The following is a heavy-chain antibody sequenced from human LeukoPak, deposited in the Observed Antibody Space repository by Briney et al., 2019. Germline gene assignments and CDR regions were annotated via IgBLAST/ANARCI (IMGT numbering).Heavy chain of an antibody. CDR1: GFTFSSNG. CDR2: ASGSGEST. V-gene: IGHV3-23*01. CDR3: AKALKVVAGSGPVDYYYYMDF. D-gene: IGHD6-19*01. Sequence: GGSLRLSCVGSGFTFSSNGMSWVRQAPGKGLEWVCGASGSGESTHYADSVKGRFTISRDNSKNTLYLQMNSLRAEDTAVYYCAKALKVVAGSGPVDYYYYMDFWGKGTTVTISS. J-gene: IGHJ6*03.